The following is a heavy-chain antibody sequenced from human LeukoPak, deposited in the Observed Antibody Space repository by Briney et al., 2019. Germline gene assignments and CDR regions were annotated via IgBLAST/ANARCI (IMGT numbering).Heavy chain of an antibody. CDR2: IYYSAST. D-gene: IGHD3-22*01. CDR1: GGSISSSSYY. J-gene: IGHJ4*02. Sequence: SETLSLTCTVSGGSISSSSYYWGWIRQPPGKGLEWIGSIYYSASTYYNPSLKSRVTISVDTSKNQFSLKLSSVTAADTAVYYCAGLNYYDSSGYYYVDYWGQGTLVTVSS. V-gene: IGHV4-39*01. CDR3: AGLNYYDSSGYYYVDY.